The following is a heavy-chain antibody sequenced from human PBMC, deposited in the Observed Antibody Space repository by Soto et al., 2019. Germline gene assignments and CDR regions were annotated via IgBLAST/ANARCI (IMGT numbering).Heavy chain of an antibody. V-gene: IGHV4-39*01. J-gene: IGHJ5*02. CDR1: GGSISSSSYY. CDR3: ARQETYYYGSGRIPFDP. D-gene: IGHD3-10*01. Sequence: QLQLQESGPGLVKPSETLSLTCTVSGGSISSSSYYWGWIRQPPGKGLEWIGSIYYSGSTYYNPSLKSRVTISVDTSKNQFSLKLSSVTAADTAVYYCARQETYYYGSGRIPFDPWGQGTLVTVSS. CDR2: IYYSGST.